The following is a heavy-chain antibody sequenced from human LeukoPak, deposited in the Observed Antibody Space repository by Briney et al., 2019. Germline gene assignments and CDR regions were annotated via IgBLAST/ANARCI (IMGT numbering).Heavy chain of an antibody. CDR3: ARAGLRTGGFDY. D-gene: IGHD7-27*01. CDR2: ISSSSSYI. Sequence: GGSLRLSCAASGFTFSSYSMNWVRQAPGKGLEWASSISSSSSYIYYADSVKGRFTISRDNAKNSLYLQMNSLRAEDTAVYYCARAGLRTGGFDYWGQGTLVTVSS. CDR1: GFTFSSYS. V-gene: IGHV3-21*01. J-gene: IGHJ4*02.